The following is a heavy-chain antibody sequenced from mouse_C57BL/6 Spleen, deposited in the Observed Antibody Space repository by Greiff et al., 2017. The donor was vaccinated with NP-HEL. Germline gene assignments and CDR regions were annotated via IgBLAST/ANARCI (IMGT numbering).Heavy chain of an antibody. CDR3: ARLYSYYFDY. V-gene: IGHV1-82*01. CDR2: IYPGDGDT. J-gene: IGHJ2*01. Sequence: QVQLQQSGPELVKPGASVKISCKASGYAFSSSWMNWVKQRPGKGLEWIGRIYPGDGDTNYNGKFKGTATLTADKSSSTAYMQLSSLTAEDSAVYFCARLYSYYFDYWGQGTTLTVSS. CDR1: GYAFSSSW.